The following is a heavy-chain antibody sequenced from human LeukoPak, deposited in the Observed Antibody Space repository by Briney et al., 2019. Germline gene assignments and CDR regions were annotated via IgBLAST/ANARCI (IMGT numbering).Heavy chain of an antibody. CDR2: ITSSRIYI. CDR1: GFTFSTYS. J-gene: IGHJ5*02. Sequence: GGSLRLSCAASGFTFSTYSMNWVRQAPGKGLEWVSSITSSRIYIYYADSVKGRFTISRDNAKNSLYLQMNSLRAEDTAVYYCARDPSSGWYLKGWFDPWGQGTLVTVSS. CDR3: ARDPSSGWYLKGWFDP. V-gene: IGHV3-21*01. D-gene: IGHD6-19*01.